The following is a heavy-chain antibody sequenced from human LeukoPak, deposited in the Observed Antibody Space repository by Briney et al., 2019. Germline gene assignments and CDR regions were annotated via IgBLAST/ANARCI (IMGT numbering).Heavy chain of an antibody. D-gene: IGHD1-26*01. CDR3: ARVGSKWELLEAFDI. J-gene: IGHJ3*02. CDR2: ISYDGSNK. V-gene: IGHV3-30-3*01. CDR1: GFTFSGSA. Sequence: GGSLRLSCAASGFTFSGSAMHWVRQAPGKGLEWVAVISYDGSNKYYADSVKGRFTISRDNSKNTLYLQMNSLRAEDTAVYCCARVGSKWELLEAFDIWGQGTMVTVSS.